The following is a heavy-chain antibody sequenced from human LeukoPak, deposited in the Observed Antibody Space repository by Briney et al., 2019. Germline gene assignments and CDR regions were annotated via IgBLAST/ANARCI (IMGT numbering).Heavy chain of an antibody. V-gene: IGHV1-69*04. CDR3: ARHNRLAAMDTYYFDY. J-gene: IGHJ4*02. Sequence: SVKVSCKASGGTFSSYAISWVRQAPGQGLEWMGRIIPILGIANYAQKFQGRVTITADKSTSTAYMELSSLRSEDTAVYYCARHNRLAAMDTYYFDYWGQGTLVTVSS. D-gene: IGHD5-18*01. CDR2: IIPILGIA. CDR1: GGTFSSYA.